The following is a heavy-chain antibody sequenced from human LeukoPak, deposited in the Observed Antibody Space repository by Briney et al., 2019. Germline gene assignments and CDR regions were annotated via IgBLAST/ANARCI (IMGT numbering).Heavy chain of an antibody. CDR3: ARDLSATWYSLGY. CDR2: IDWSGEAT. Sequence: PGGSLRLFCVASTLNIADYGMSWVRQAPGKGLEWVSGIDWSGEATSYSDSVKGRFTISRDNAKNSLYLQMTSLRAEDTAVYYCARDLSATWYSLGYWGQGTLVTVSS. J-gene: IGHJ4*02. D-gene: IGHD2-21*02. CDR1: TLNIADYG. V-gene: IGHV3-20*04.